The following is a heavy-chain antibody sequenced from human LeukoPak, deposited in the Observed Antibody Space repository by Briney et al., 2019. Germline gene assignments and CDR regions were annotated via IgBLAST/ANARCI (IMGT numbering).Heavy chain of an antibody. CDR1: GFTFSSYA. D-gene: IGHD3-22*01. V-gene: IGHV3-23*01. CDR3: AKYGTYYYDSSGFYGY. J-gene: IGHJ4*02. CDR2: ISGSGGST. Sequence: GGSLRLSCAASGFTFSSYAMSWVRQAPGKGLEWVSAISGSGGSTYYADSVKGRFTISRDNSKNTLYLQMNSLRAEDTAVYYCAKYGTYYYDSSGFYGYWGQGTLVTVSS.